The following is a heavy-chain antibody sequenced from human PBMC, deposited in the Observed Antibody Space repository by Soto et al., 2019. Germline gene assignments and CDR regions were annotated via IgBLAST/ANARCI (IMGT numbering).Heavy chain of an antibody. V-gene: IGHV4-59*01. CDR2: IFYSGNT. D-gene: IGHD5-18*01. Sequence: PSETLSLTCTVSSGSISSYYWSWIRQPPGKGLEWIGYIFYSGNTNYSPSLKSRITISLDTSKNQFSLNVTSVTAADTAVYYCARGETGYNYGLSPYYGMDVRGPGTTVTVSS. CDR3: ARGETGYNYGLSPYYGMDV. CDR1: SGSISSYY. J-gene: IGHJ6*02.